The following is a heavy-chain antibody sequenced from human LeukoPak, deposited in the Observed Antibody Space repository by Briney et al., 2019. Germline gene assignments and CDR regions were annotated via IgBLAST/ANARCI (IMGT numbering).Heavy chain of an antibody. D-gene: IGHD1-7*01. V-gene: IGHV1-2*02. J-gene: IGHJ4*02. CDR2: INPNSGGT. CDR1: GYTFTSYG. Sequence: GASVKVSCKASGYTFTSYGISWVRQAPGQGLEWMGWINPNSGGTNYAQKFQGRVTMTRDTSISTAYMELSRLRSDDTAVYYCARDPGELELRWASNYWGQGTLVTVSS. CDR3: ARDPGELELRWASNY.